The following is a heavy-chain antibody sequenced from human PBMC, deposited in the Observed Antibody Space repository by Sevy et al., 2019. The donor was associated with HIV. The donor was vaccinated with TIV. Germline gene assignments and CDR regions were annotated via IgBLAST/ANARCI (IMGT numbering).Heavy chain of an antibody. J-gene: IGHJ4*02. D-gene: IGHD6-13*01. CDR1: GFTFSNYA. V-gene: IGHV3-23*01. Sequence: GGSLRLSCAASGFTFSNYAMSWVRQAPGKGLEWVSAVRNSGGGAFYADSVKGRFTISRDNSKNTLYLQMNSLRAEDTAVYYCAKPDPYGTTGYGRVDHWGQGTLVTVSS. CDR3: AKPDPYGTTGYGRVDH. CDR2: VRNSGGGA.